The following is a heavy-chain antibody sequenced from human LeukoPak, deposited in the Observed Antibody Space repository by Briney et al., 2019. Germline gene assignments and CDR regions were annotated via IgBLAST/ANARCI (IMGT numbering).Heavy chain of an antibody. D-gene: IGHD3-10*01. J-gene: IGHJ6*02. CDR3: ARDRVAGGMDV. Sequence: GGSLRLSCAASGFTFSSYSMNWVRQAPGKGLEWVSYISSSSSTIYYADSVKGRFTISRDNAKNSLYLQMNSLRAEDTAVYYCARDRVAGGMDVWGQGTTVTVSS. CDR1: GFTFSSYS. V-gene: IGHV3-48*01. CDR2: ISSSSSTI.